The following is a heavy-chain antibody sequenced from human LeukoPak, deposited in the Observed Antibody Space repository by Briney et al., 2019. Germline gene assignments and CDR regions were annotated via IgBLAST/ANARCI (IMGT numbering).Heavy chain of an antibody. V-gene: IGHV4-61*02. Sequence: SETLSLTCTVSGGSIASDGYYWSWLRQPAGKGLEWIGRIYNSGTTNYNPSLRSRVTILLDMSKNQFSLKLNSVTAADTAVYYCARAPRYCSGNSCSHRNWFDPWGQGTLVTVSS. CDR2: IYNSGTT. CDR1: GGSIASDGYY. CDR3: ARAPRYCSGNSCSHRNWFDP. D-gene: IGHD2-15*01. J-gene: IGHJ5*02.